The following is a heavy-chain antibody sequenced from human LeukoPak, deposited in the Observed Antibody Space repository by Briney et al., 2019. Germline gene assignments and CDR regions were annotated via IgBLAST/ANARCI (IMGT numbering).Heavy chain of an antibody. V-gene: IGHV4-39*02. D-gene: IGHD1-26*01. CDR3: AKSGGYGLIDY. J-gene: IGHJ4*02. Sequence: SETLSLTCAVSGASVSGSNYYWGWIRQPPGKGLEWIGIIYSSGSTYYNASLQSRVTISIDTSKNHFSLRLNSVTAADTAMYYCAKSGGYGLIDYWGQGTRVTVSS. CDR2: IYSSGST. CDR1: GASVSGSNYY.